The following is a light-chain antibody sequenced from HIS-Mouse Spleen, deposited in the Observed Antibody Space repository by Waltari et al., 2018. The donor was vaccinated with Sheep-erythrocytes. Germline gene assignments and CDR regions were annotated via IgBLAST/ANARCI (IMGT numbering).Light chain of an antibody. CDR2: EGS. CDR1: SSDVGSYNL. J-gene: IGLJ3*02. CDR3: CSYAGSSTPWV. Sequence: QSALTQPASVSGSPGQSITISCTGTSSDVGSYNLFPWYQQQPGKAPKLMIYEGSKRPSGVSNRFSGSKSGNTASLTISGLQAEDEADYYCCSYAGSSTPWVFGGGTKLTVL. V-gene: IGLV2-23*01.